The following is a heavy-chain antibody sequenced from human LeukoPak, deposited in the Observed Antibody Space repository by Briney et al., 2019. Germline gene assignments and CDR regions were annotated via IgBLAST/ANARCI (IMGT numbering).Heavy chain of an antibody. J-gene: IGHJ4*02. CDR2: IYYTGTA. D-gene: IGHD5/OR15-5a*01. V-gene: IGHV4-31*03. Sequence: KPSDTLSLTCTVSGHSIGSGGNVCTWLRQHPGKGLEYIGYIYYTGTASYNPSLQSRVVMSVNTSTKQFSLRLSSVTAADTAVYFCAREGTHPVYDVWGPGILVTVSS. CDR1: GHSIGSGGNV. CDR3: AREGTHPVYDV.